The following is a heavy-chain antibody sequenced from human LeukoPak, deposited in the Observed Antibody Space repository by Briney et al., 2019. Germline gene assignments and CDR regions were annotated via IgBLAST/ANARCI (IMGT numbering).Heavy chain of an antibody. J-gene: IGHJ4*02. CDR2: IYYSGST. Sequence: SETLSLTCTVSGSSISRYYWSWIRQPPGKALEWIGYIYYSGSTNYNPSLKSRVTMSLDTSKNQFSLQLTSVTAADTAFYYCARHYYDSSGHFPTDYWGQGTLVTVSS. V-gene: IGHV4-59*08. CDR3: ARHYYDSSGHFPTDY. CDR1: GSSISRYY. D-gene: IGHD3-22*01.